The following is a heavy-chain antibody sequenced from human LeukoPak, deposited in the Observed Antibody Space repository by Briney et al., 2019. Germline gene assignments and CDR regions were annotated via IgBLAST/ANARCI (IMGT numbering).Heavy chain of an antibody. Sequence: GASVKVSCKTSGFTFTNYHMHWVRQAPGQSLEWMGWIHAGNGDTKSSQKFQGRVTITRDTSATTTYMELNSLRSEDTAVYYCAREITVSLGNNWFDPWGQGTLVTVSS. V-gene: IGHV1-3*01. CDR2: IHAGNGDT. D-gene: IGHD2-8*01. CDR1: GFTFTNYH. J-gene: IGHJ5*02. CDR3: AREITVSLGNNWFDP.